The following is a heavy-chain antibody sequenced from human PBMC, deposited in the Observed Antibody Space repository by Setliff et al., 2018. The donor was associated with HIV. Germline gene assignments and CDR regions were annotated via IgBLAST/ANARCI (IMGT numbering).Heavy chain of an antibody. CDR1: GFTFSSYA. V-gene: IGHV3-23*01. Sequence: GGSLRLSCAASGFTFSSYAMSWVRQAPGKGLEWVSVISGSGDSTYYADSVKGRFTISRGNSKNTLYLQMNSLRAEDTAVYYCAKDLSSGWSNDAFDIWGQGTMVTVSS. D-gene: IGHD6-19*01. CDR3: AKDLSSGWSNDAFDI. CDR2: ISGSGDST. J-gene: IGHJ3*02.